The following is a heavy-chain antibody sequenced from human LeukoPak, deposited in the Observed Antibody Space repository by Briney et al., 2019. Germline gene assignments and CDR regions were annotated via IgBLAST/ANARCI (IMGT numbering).Heavy chain of an antibody. CDR3: ARGRPWIQLYYFDY. CDR2: INHSGST. J-gene: IGHJ4*02. V-gene: IGHV4-34*01. CDR1: GGSFSGYY. D-gene: IGHD5-18*01. Sequence: SETLSLTCAVYGGSFSGYYWSWIRQPPGKGLEWIGEINHSGSTNYNPSLKSRVTISVDTSKNQFSLTLSSVTAADTAVYYCARGRPWIQLYYFDYWGQGTLVTVSS.